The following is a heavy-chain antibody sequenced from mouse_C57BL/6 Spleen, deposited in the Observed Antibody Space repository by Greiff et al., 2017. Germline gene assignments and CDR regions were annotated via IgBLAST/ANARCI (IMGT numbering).Heavy chain of an antibody. Sequence: QVQLKQPGAELVKPGASVKLSCKASGYTFTSYWMHWVKQRPGRGLEWIGRIDPNSGGTKYNEKFKSKATLTVDKPSSTAYMQLSSLTSEDSAVYYCAREGHYSNYQGFMDYWGQGTSVTVSS. CDR3: AREGHYSNYQGFMDY. D-gene: IGHD2-5*01. CDR2: IDPNSGGT. CDR1: GYTFTSYW. J-gene: IGHJ4*01. V-gene: IGHV1-72*01.